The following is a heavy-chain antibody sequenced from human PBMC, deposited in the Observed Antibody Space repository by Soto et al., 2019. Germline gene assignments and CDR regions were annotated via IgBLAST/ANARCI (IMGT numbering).Heavy chain of an antibody. D-gene: IGHD4-17*01. Sequence: SETLSLTCTVSGGSISSYYWSWIRQPPGKGLEWIGYIYYSGSTNYNPSLKSRVTISVDTSKNQFSLKLSSVTAADTAVYYCARMGLITYGDYAPAGYYYYMDVWGKGTKVTVSS. CDR2: IYYSGST. J-gene: IGHJ6*03. V-gene: IGHV4-59*01. CDR3: ARMGLITYGDYAPAGYYYYMDV. CDR1: GGSISSYY.